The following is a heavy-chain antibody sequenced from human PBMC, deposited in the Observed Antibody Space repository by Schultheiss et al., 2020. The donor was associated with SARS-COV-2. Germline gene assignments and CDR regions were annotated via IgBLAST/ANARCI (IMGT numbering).Heavy chain of an antibody. V-gene: IGHV3-30*04. CDR3: ARWDLHSGSYDSNAFDI. Sequence: GGSLRLSCAASGFTFRNYAMHWVRQAPGKGLEWVAVISYDGSNKYYADSVKGRFTISRDNSKNTLYLQMNSLRAEDTAVYYCARWDLHSGSYDSNAFDIWGQGTMVTVSS. CDR1: GFTFRNYA. CDR2: ISYDGSNK. J-gene: IGHJ3*02. D-gene: IGHD1-26*01.